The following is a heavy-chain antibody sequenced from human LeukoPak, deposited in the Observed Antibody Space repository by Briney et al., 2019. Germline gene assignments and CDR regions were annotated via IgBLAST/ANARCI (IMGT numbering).Heavy chain of an antibody. CDR1: GGSISSYY. V-gene: IGHV4-59*01. J-gene: IGHJ4*02. Sequence: SETLSLTCTVSGGSISSYYWSWIRQPPGKGLEWIGYIYYSGSTNYNPSLKSRVTISVDTSKNQFSLKLSSATAADTAVYYCARQEYYFDYWGQGTLVTASS. CDR2: IYYSGST. CDR3: ARQEYYFDY.